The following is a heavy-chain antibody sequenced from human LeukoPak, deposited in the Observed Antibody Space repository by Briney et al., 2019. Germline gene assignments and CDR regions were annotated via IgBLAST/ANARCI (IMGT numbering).Heavy chain of an antibody. CDR2: MWDDESNK. J-gene: IGHJ4*02. CDR1: GFTFSNSG. V-gene: IGHV3-33*01. CDR3: ARDRYGDGFAHFDY. Sequence: PGRSLRLSCAASGFTFSNSGMHWVRQAPGKGLEWVAVMWDDESNKYYADSVKGRFTISRDNSKNTLYLQMNNLGAEDTAVYYCARDRYGDGFAHFDYWGQGALVTVSS. D-gene: IGHD5-24*01.